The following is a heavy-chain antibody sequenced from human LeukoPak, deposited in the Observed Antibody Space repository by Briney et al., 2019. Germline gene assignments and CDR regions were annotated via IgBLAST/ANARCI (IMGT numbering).Heavy chain of an antibody. J-gene: IGHJ6*03. V-gene: IGHV1-2*02. CDR3: ARRSWAYYYMDV. D-gene: IGHD7-27*01. Sequence: ASVKVSCKASGYTFTGYYMHWVRQAPGQGLEWMGWINPNSGGTNYAQKFQGRVTMTRDTSISTAYMELSRLRSDDTAVYYCARRSWAYYYMDVWGKGTTVTVSS. CDR1: GYTFTGYY. CDR2: INPNSGGT.